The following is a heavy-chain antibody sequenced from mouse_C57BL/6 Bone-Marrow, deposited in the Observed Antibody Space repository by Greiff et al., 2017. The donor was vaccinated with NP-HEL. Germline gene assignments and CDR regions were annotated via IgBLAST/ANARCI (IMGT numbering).Heavy chain of an antibody. CDR2: IDPSDSYT. Sequence: VQLQQPGAELVRPGTSVKLSCKASGYTFTSYWMHWVKQRPGQGLEWIGVIDPSDSYTNYNQKFKGKATLTVDTSSSTAYMQLSSLTSEDSAVYYCAGGNYYDYWGQGTAPTVSA. CDR1: GYTFTSYW. V-gene: IGHV1-59*01. CDR3: AGGNYYDY. J-gene: IGHJ2*01.